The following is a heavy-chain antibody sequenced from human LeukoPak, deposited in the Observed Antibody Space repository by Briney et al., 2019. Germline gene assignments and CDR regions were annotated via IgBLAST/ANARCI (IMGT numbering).Heavy chain of an antibody. CDR1: GFTFSSYG. V-gene: IGHV3-30*03. J-gene: IGHJ4*02. CDR2: ISYDGSNK. CDR3: SQGSWGDD. D-gene: IGHD1-26*01. Sequence: PGRSLRLSCAASGFTFSSYGMHWVRQAPGKGPEWVAVISYDGSNKYYADSVKGRFTISRDDSKSTLYLQVNSLRAEDTAIYYCSQGSWGDDWGQGTLVTVSS.